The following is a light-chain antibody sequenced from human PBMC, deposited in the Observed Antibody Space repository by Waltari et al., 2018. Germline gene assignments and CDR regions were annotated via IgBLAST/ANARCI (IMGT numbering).Light chain of an antibody. J-gene: IGKJ1*01. CDR1: QSVGRT. V-gene: IGKV3-20*01. CDR2: GAS. Sequence: EIVLTQSPGTLSLSPGERAIVSCRASQSVGRTLAWYKQKPGQAPRLLIYGASNRATGIPDRFMGSGFGTEFSLTISGLEPEDSAVYYCQHYLRLPVAFGQGTKVEIK. CDR3: QHYLRLPVA.